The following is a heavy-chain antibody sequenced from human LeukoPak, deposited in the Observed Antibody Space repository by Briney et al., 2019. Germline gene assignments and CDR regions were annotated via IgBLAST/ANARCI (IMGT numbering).Heavy chain of an antibody. CDR1: GFTFTSYY. V-gene: IGHV1-46*01. Sequence: GGSLRLSCAASGFTFTSYYMHWVRQAPGQGLEWMGIINPSGGSTSYAQKFQGRVTMTRDTSTSTVYMELSSLRSEDTAVYYCARVVGIAAAGYWGQGTLVTVSS. CDR2: INPSGGST. J-gene: IGHJ4*02. CDR3: ARVVGIAAAGY. D-gene: IGHD6-13*01.